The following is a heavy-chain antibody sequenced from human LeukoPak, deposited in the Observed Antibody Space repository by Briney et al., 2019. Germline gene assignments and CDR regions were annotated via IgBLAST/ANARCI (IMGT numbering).Heavy chain of an antibody. CDR3: ASGSHDYGGFALGY. CDR2: ISWNSGSI. D-gene: IGHD4-23*01. CDR1: GFTFDDYA. V-gene: IGHV3-9*01. J-gene: IGHJ4*02. Sequence: GGSLRLSCAASGFTFDDYAMHWVRHAPGKGLEWVSGISWNSGSIGYADSVKGRFTISRDNAKNSLYLQMNSLRAEDTAVYYCASGSHDYGGFALGYWGQGTLVTVSS.